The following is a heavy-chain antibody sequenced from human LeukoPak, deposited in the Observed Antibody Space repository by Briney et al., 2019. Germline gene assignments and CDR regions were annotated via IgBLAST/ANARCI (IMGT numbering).Heavy chain of an antibody. CDR2: IYYSGST. V-gene: IGHV4-39*01. Sequence: SSETLSLTCTVSGGSISSGSYYWGWIRQPPGKGLEWIGSIYYSGSTYYNPSLKSRVTISVDTSKNQFSLKLSSVTAADTAVYYCARSKLGYCSSTSCYGIFVPFDYWGQGTLVTVSS. J-gene: IGHJ4*02. D-gene: IGHD2-2*01. CDR1: GGSISSGSYY. CDR3: ARSKLGYCSSTSCYGIFVPFDY.